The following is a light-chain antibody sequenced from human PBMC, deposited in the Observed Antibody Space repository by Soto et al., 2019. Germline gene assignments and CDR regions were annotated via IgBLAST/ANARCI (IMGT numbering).Light chain of an antibody. V-gene: IGKV3-15*01. CDR1: QGISSN. CDR2: GAS. Sequence: EIVMTQSPATLSVSPGERATLSCRASQGISSNLAWYQQRPGQAPRLLIYGASTRATGIPARFSVSGSGTEFTLTISSLQSEDFAVYYCQQYNDWPLTFGPGTRWIS. J-gene: IGKJ3*01. CDR3: QQYNDWPLT.